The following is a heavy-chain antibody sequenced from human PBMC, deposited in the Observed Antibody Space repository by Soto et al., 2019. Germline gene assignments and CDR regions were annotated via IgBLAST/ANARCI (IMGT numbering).Heavy chain of an antibody. V-gene: IGHV1-18*01. Sequence: ASVKVSCKASGYTFTSYGISWVRQAPGQGLEWMGWISAYNGNTKYAQKLQGRVTMTTDTSTSTADMELRSLRSDDTAVYYCAKLPWADYGGIFDPWGQGTLVTVSS. D-gene: IGHD4-17*01. CDR2: ISAYNGNT. CDR3: AKLPWADYGGIFDP. J-gene: IGHJ5*02. CDR1: GYTFTSYG.